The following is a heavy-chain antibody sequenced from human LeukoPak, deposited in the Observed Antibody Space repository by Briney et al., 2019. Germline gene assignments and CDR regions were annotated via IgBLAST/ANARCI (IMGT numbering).Heavy chain of an antibody. D-gene: IGHD3-22*01. CDR1: GGSFSGYY. V-gene: IGHV4-34*01. J-gene: IGHJ4*02. CDR2: INHSGST. CDR3: ARGVITTVFDY. Sequence: SETLSLTCAVYGGSFSGYYWSWIRQPPGKGLEWIGEINHSGSTNYNPSLKSRVTISVDTSKNQFSLKLSSVTAADTAVYYCARGVITTVFDYWGQGTLVTVSS.